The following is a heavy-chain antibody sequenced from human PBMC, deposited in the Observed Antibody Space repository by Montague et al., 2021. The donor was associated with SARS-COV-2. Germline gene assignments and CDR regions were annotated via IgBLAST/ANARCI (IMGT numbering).Heavy chain of an antibody. Sequence: SLRLSCAASGFTFSSHWMHWVRQLPGKGLLWVSTIDPAGGATYYADSVRGRFAISRDNSKNILSLQMDSLTADDTAVYYCASSNFFAYWGQGTLITVSS. CDR3: ASSNFFAY. CDR2: IDPAGGAT. CDR1: GFTFSSHW. V-gene: IGHV3-74*01. J-gene: IGHJ4*02.